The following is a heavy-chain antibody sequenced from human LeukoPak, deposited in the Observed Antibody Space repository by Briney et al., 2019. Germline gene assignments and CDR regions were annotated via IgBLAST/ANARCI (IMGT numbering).Heavy chain of an antibody. J-gene: IGHJ4*02. CDR1: GFTFSGSA. V-gene: IGHV3-73*01. D-gene: IGHD3-9*01. CDR3: TRSGRYFDWLSNPFDY. Sequence: GGSLRLSCAASGFTFSGSAMHWVRQASGKGLEWVGRIRSKANSYATAYAASVEGRFTISRDDSKNTAYLQMNSLKTEDTAVYYCTRSGRYFDWLSNPFDYRGQGTLVTVSS. CDR2: IRSKANSYAT.